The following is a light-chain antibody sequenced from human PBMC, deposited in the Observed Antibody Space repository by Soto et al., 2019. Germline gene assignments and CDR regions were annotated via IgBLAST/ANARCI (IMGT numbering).Light chain of an antibody. Sequence: QPVLTQPPSASGTPRQRVTISCSGSSSNIGSNYVSWYQHLPGAAPKLLIYRSDQRPSGVPDRFSGSKSGNTASLTISGLQPEDEADYYCCSYEGSSTFVFGGGTKLTVL. CDR3: CSYEGSSTFV. CDR2: RSD. J-gene: IGLJ2*01. V-gene: IGLV1-47*01. CDR1: SSNIGSNY.